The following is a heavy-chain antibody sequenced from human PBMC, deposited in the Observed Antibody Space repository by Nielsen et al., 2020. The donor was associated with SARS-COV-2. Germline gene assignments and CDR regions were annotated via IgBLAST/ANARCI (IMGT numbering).Heavy chain of an antibody. V-gene: IGHV4-30-4*01. CDR1: GGSISSGDYY. Sequence: SETLSLTCTVSGGSISSGDYYWSWIRQPPGKGLEWIGYIYYSGSTYYNPSLKSRVTISVDTSKNQFSLKLSSVTAADTAVYYCAREDYYGSVFDYWGQGTLVTVSS. CDR3: AREDYYGSVFDY. CDR2: IYYSGST. D-gene: IGHD3-10*01. J-gene: IGHJ4*02.